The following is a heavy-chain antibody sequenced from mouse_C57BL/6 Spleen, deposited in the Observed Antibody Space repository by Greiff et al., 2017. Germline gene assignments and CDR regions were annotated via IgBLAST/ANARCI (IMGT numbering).Heavy chain of an antibody. J-gene: IGHJ2*01. D-gene: IGHD2-4*01. CDR3: AGCPYDYDDGAYCFDY. V-gene: IGHV1-64*01. CDR1: GYTFTSYW. Sequence: VQLQQPGAELVKPGASVKLSCKASGYTFTSYWMHWVKQRPGQGLEWIGMIHPNSGSTNYNEKFKSKATLTVDKSSSTAYMQLSSLTSEDSAVYYCAGCPYDYDDGAYCFDYWGQGTTLTVSS. CDR2: IHPNSGST.